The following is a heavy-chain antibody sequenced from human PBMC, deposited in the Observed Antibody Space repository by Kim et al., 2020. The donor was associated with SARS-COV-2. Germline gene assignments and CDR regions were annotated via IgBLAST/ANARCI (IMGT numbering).Heavy chain of an antibody. CDR2: IFYTGST. J-gene: IGHJ4*02. V-gene: IGHV4-59*11. CDR1: GASFRSHY. CDR3: PRGDGRMDS. Sequence: SETLSLTCTVSGASFRSHYWTWIRHPPGKRLEWIGYIFYTGSTNYNPTLKGRLTISVDTSRNQFSLKLSSVTAADTPVYYCPRGDGRMDSWSQGTLVTVS.